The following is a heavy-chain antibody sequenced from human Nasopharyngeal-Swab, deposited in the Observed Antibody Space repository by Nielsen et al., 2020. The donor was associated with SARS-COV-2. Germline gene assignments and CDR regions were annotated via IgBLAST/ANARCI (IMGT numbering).Heavy chain of an antibody. CDR2: IWYDGSNK. Sequence: GESLKISCAASGFTFSSYGMHWVRQAPGKGLEWVAVIWYDGSNKYYADSVEGRFTISRDNSKNTLYLQMNSLRAEDTAVYYCARGLGGRAFDIWGQGTMVTVSS. J-gene: IGHJ3*02. D-gene: IGHD5-12*01. V-gene: IGHV3-33*01. CDR1: GFTFSSYG. CDR3: ARGLGGRAFDI.